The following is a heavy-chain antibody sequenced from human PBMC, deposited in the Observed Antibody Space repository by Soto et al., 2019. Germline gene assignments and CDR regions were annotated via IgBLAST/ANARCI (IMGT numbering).Heavy chain of an antibody. J-gene: IGHJ4*02. V-gene: IGHV3-72*01. CDR3: VREHSGYDFDY. CDR1: GFTLSDHY. CDR2: SRDKAQGYST. D-gene: IGHD5-12*01. Sequence: GGSLRLSCAGSGFTLSDHYIDWVRQAPGKGLEWVGRSRDKAQGYSTAYAASVKGRFTTSRDESKNSVYLQMSSLRAEDTAVLYCVREHSGYDFDYWGQGALVTVSS.